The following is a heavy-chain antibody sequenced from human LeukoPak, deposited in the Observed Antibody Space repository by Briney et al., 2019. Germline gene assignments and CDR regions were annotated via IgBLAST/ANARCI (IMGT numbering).Heavy chain of an antibody. D-gene: IGHD3-22*01. CDR2: IYYSGST. V-gene: IGHV4-39*07. CDR1: GGSISSSGYY. CDR3: ARGDLRGSYYDSSGYTDY. Sequence: SETLSLTCTVSGGSISSSGYYWGWIRQPPGKGLEWIGSIYYSGSTYYNPSLKSRVTISVDTSKNQFSLKLSSVTAADTAVYYCARGDLRGSYYDSSGYTDYWGQGTLVTVSS. J-gene: IGHJ4*02.